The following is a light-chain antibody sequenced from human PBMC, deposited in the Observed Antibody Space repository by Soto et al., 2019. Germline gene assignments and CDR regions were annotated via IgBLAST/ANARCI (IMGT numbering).Light chain of an antibody. CDR2: DAS. CDR3: QQYKSYWT. CDR1: QRISTW. Sequence: DIQMTQSPSTLSASVGDGVTITCRASQRISTWLAWYQQKPGKAPKLLISDASSLETGVPSRLSGSGSGTEFTLTINSMQPYDFATYYCQQYKSYWTFGQGTKVHIK. V-gene: IGKV1-5*01. J-gene: IGKJ1*01.